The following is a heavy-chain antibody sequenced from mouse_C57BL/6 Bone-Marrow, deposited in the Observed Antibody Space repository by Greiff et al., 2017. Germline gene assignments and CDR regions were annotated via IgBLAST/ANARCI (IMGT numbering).Heavy chain of an antibody. CDR3: ARYNYDGYSSYWYFDV. J-gene: IGHJ1*03. D-gene: IGHD2-3*01. Sequence: EVKLMESGGGLVQPGGSLSLSCAASGFTFTDYYISWVRQPPGKALEWLGFIRNKANGYTTEYSASVKGRFTISRDNSQSILYLQMNALRAEDSATYYCARYNYDGYSSYWYFDVWGTGTTVTVSS. CDR1: GFTFTDYY. CDR2: IRNKANGYTT. V-gene: IGHV7-3*01.